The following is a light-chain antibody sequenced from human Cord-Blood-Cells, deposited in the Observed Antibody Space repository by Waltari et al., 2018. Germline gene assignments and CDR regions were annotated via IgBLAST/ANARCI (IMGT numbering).Light chain of an antibody. J-gene: IGKJ4*01. CDR1: QGISSY. CDR3: QLLNSYPLT. V-gene: IGKV1-9*01. Sequence: IQLTQSPSSLSASVGYRVTITCRANQGISSYLAWCQQKPGKAPKLLIYAASTLQSVVPSSFSGSGSGTDFSLTISSLKPEDFATYYCQLLNSYPLTFGGVTKVEIK. CDR2: AAS.